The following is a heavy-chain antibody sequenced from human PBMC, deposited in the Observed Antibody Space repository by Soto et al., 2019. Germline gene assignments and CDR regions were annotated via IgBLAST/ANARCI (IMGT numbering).Heavy chain of an antibody. CDR1: GFTFSSYG. CDR2: IWYDGSNK. V-gene: IGHV3-33*01. J-gene: IGHJ6*02. D-gene: IGHD5-12*01. Sequence: GSLRLSCAASGFTFSSYGMHWVRQAPGKGLEWVAVIWYDGSNKYYADSVKGRFTISRDNSKNTLYLQMNSLRAEDTAVYYCAMATIFFGVTSDYDYYYVMDGPAQGTSVPVS. CDR3: AMATIFFGVTSDYDYYYVMDG.